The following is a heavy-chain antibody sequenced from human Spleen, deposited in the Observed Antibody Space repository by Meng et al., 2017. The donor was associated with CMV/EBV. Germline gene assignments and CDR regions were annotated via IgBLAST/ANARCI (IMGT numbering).Heavy chain of an antibody. CDR2: IYSGGST. V-gene: IGHV3-53*01. CDR1: GFTVSSNY. Sequence: GGSLRLSCAASGFTVSSNYMSWVRQAPGKGLEWVSVIYSGGSTYYADSVKGRFTISRDNSKNTLYLQMNSLRAEDTAVYYCARVGSSTSRRYYYYGMDVWGRGTLVTVSS. J-gene: IGHJ6*02. D-gene: IGHD6-13*01. CDR3: ARVGSSTSRRYYYYGMDV.